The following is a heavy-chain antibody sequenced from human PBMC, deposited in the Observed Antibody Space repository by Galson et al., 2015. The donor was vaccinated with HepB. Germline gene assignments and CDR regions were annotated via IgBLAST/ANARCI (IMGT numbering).Heavy chain of an antibody. CDR3: ARDSYYGVVIAHDAFDI. CDR1: GYSFTNYG. CDR2: ISTDNDNT. J-gene: IGHJ3*02. V-gene: IGHV1-18*01. Sequence: SVKVSCKASGYSFTNYGISWVRQAPGQGLEWMGWISTDNDNTNYPQKLQGRVTITTDTSTSTAYMELRSLRSDDTAVYFCARDSYYGVVIAHDAFDIWGQGTMVTVSS. D-gene: IGHD3-3*01.